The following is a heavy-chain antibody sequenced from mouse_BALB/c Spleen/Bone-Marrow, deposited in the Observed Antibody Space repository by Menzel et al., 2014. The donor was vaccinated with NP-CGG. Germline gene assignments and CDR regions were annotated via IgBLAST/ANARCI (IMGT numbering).Heavy chain of an antibody. D-gene: IGHD2-1*01. CDR1: GYTFTNYW. CDR2: IFPGIGTT. Sequence: VQLQQSGAELVKPGASVKLSCKTSGYTFTNYWIQWVKQRPGQGLGWIGEIFPGIGTTYYNEKFKGKATLTIDTSSSTAHMQLSRLTSEDSAVYFCARGGNYGYWGQGTTLTVSS. V-gene: IGHV1S132*01. J-gene: IGHJ2*01. CDR3: ARGGNYGY.